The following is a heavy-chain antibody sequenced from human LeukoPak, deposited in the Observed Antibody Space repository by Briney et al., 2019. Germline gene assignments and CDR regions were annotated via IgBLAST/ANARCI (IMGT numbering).Heavy chain of an antibody. D-gene: IGHD5-24*01. CDR1: GYTLTSYY. CDR3: ASVYKNGMDV. V-gene: IGHV1-46*01. J-gene: IGHJ6*02. Sequence: ASVKVSCKASGYTLTSYYLHWVRQAPGQGLERMAIINPSGDTTSHAQKFQGRVTMTRDTSASTVYMELSSLRSEDTAVYYCASVYKNGMDVWGQGTTVTVSS. CDR2: INPSGDTT.